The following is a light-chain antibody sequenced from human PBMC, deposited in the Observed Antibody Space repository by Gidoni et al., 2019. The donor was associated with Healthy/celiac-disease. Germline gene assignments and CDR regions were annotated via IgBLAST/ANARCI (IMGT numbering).Light chain of an antibody. Sequence: DIQMTQSPSSLSASVGDRVTITCRASQSISSYLNLYQQKPGKDPKLLIYAAAILQSGVPSRFSGSGSWTYFTLTISSLQPEDFSTYYCQQSYSTPQTFGQGTKVEIK. CDR3: QQSYSTPQT. V-gene: IGKV1-39*01. CDR1: QSISSY. J-gene: IGKJ1*01. CDR2: AAA.